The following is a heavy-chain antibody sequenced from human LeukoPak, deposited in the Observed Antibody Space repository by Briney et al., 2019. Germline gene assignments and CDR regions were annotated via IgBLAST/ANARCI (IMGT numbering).Heavy chain of an antibody. Sequence: PSETLSLTCTVSSGSISSYYWSWIRQPPGKGLEWIGYIYTSGSTNYNPSLKSRVTISVDTSKNQFSLKLSSVTAADTAVYYCARLSSSGAFDIWGQGTMVTVSS. CDR3: ARLSSSGAFDI. CDR1: SGSISSYY. V-gene: IGHV4-4*09. CDR2: IYTSGST. J-gene: IGHJ3*02. D-gene: IGHD6-6*01.